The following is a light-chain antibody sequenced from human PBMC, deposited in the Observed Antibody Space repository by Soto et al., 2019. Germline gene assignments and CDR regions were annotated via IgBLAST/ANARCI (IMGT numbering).Light chain of an antibody. CDR2: GAS. CDR1: QSVSSNY. Sequence: EIVLTQSPGTLSLSPGERATLSCRASQSVSSNYLAWYQQKPGQAPRLLIYGASSRATGIPDRFSGSGSGTDFTLTISRLEPEDFAVYYCPQYGTSPRTCGQGTKVDIK. V-gene: IGKV3-20*01. J-gene: IGKJ1*01. CDR3: PQYGTSPRT.